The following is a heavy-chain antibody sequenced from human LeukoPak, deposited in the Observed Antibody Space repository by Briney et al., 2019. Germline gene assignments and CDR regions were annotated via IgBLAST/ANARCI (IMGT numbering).Heavy chain of an antibody. CDR3: AKDIGGGYGNDAFDI. CDR2: ISYDGSNQ. D-gene: IGHD3-16*01. CDR1: GFTFSNYG. V-gene: IGHV3-30*18. Sequence: GKSLRLSCAASGFTFSNYGMHWVRQAPGKGLEWVAVISYDGSNQYYADSVKGRFTISRDNSKNTLYLQMNSLRAEDTAVYYCAKDIGGGYGNDAFDIWGRGTMVTVSS. J-gene: IGHJ3*02.